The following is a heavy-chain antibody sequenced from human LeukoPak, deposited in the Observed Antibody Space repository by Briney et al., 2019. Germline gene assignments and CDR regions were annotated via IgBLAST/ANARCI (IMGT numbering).Heavy chain of an antibody. Sequence: PGGSLRLSCAASGFTFSDYYMSWIRQAPGKGLEWVSYISSSGSTIYYADSVKGRFTISRDNAKNSLYPQMNSLRAEDTAVYYCARGHYDSSGYYIGPFDYWGQGTLVTVFS. D-gene: IGHD3-22*01. J-gene: IGHJ4*02. CDR3: ARGHYDSSGYYIGPFDY. CDR2: ISSSGSTI. V-gene: IGHV3-11*04. CDR1: GFTFSDYY.